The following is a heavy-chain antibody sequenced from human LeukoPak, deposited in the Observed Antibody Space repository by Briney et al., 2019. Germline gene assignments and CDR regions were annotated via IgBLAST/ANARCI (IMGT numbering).Heavy chain of an antibody. CDR1: GFTFDDYA. CDR2: IRWNSGSI. J-gene: IGHJ4*02. CDR3: AKGSTTVTTHYFDY. V-gene: IGHV3-9*03. Sequence: SGGSLRLSCAASGFTFDDYAMHWVRHAPGKGLEWVSGIRWNSGSIVYADSVKGRLTISRDNAKNSLYLQMNSLRAEDMALYYCAKGSTTVTTHYFDYWGQGTLVTVSS. D-gene: IGHD4-17*01.